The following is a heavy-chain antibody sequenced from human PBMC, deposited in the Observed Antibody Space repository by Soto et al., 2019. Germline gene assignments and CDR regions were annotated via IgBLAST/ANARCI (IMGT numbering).Heavy chain of an antibody. V-gene: IGHV3-23*01. CDR2: ISGSGGST. Sequence: VGSLRLSCAASGFTFSSYAMSWVRQAPGKGLEWVSAISGSGGSTYYADSVKGRFTISRDNSKNTLYLQMNSLRAEDTAVYYCANLVFSAARPIRSIDVWGQGTTVTVSS. CDR3: ANLVFSAARPIRSIDV. CDR1: GFTFSSYA. D-gene: IGHD6-6*01. J-gene: IGHJ6*02.